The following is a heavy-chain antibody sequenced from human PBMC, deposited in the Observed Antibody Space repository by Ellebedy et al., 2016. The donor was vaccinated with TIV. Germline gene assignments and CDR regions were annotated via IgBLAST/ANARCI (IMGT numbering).Heavy chain of an antibody. V-gene: IGHV3-15*01. D-gene: IGHD4-23*01. J-gene: IGHJ4*02. Sequence: GGSLRLXXAASGFSFTKAWMTWVRQAPGKGLEWVGRIKSKKDDETTDYAAPVKGRFAISRDDSKNTLYLQMNSLRAEDTAVYYCAKDPLTYDYGGYFDYWGQGTLVTVSS. CDR2: IKSKKDDETT. CDR3: AKDPLTYDYGGYFDY. CDR1: GFSFTKAW.